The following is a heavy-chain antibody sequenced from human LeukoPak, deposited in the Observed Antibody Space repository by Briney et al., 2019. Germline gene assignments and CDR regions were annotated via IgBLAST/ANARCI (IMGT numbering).Heavy chain of an antibody. CDR3: GRGLGYGAYVPNY. Sequence: PSETLSSTCAVYGGSFSDYYWSLIRQPPGKRLELVGEINHSGRTNYNPSLKSRVTISVDTSKNQFSLKLSSVTAADTAVYYCGRGLGYGAYVPNYWGEGTLVTVSS. D-gene: IGHD4-17*01. V-gene: IGHV4-34*01. CDR2: INHSGRT. J-gene: IGHJ4*02. CDR1: GGSFSDYY.